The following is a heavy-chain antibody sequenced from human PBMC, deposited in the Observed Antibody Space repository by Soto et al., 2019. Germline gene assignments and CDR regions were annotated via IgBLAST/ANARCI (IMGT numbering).Heavy chain of an antibody. V-gene: IGHV4-59*01. Sequence: SETLSLTCTVSGGSISSYYWSWIRQPPGKGLEWIGYIYYSGGTNYNPSLKSRVTISVDTSKNQFSLKLSSVTAADTAVYYCARGVTMVRGRNPYYYYYYMDVWGKGTTVTVSS. CDR3: ARGVTMVRGRNPYYYYYYMDV. CDR2: IYYSGGT. D-gene: IGHD3-10*01. CDR1: GGSISSYY. J-gene: IGHJ6*03.